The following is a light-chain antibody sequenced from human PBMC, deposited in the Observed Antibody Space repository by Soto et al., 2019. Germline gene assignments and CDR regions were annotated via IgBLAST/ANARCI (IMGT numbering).Light chain of an antibody. CDR2: AAS. V-gene: IGKV1-39*01. J-gene: IGKJ5*01. CDR3: QQYYSFSIT. CDR1: QSIYIY. Sequence: DIQMTQSPSSLSASIGDRVTITCRASQSIYIYLNWYQQKPGKAPKLLIYAASSLQRGVPSRFRGSGSGTDFTLTISCLQSEDFETYYCQQYYSFSITFGQGTRLEIK.